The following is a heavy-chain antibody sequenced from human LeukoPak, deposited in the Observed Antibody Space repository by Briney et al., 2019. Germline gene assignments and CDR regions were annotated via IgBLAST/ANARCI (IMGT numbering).Heavy chain of an antibody. CDR3: ARVSRYYGPFDP. V-gene: IGHV4-59*01. Sequence: SETLSLTCTVSGGSISSYYWSWIRQPPGKGLEWIGYIYYSGSTNYNPSLKSRVTISVDTSKNQFSLKLSSVTAADTAVYYCARVSRYYGPFDPWGQGTLVTVSS. D-gene: IGHD3-10*01. CDR1: GGSISSYY. J-gene: IGHJ5*02. CDR2: IYYSGST.